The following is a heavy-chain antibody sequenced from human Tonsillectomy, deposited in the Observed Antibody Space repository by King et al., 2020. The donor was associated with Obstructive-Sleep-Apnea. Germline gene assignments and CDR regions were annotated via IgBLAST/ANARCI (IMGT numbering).Heavy chain of an antibody. CDR3: ARALTGRGNYFDY. CDR1: GDSVSSNSAA. D-gene: IGHD1-20*01. Sequence: VQLQQSGPGLVKPSQPLSLNCAISGDSVSSNSAAWNWLRQSPSRGLEWLGRTYYRSRWYNDYTVSVKSRITINPDTSKNQVSLQLNSVTPEDTAVYYGARALTGRGNYFDYWGQGTLVTVSS. V-gene: IGHV6-1*01. J-gene: IGHJ4*02. CDR2: TYYRSRWYN.